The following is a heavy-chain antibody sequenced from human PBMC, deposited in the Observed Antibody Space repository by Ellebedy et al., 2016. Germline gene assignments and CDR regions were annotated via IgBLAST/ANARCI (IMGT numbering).Heavy chain of an antibody. Sequence: GGSLRLXCAASGFTFSSYAMSWVRQAPGKGLEWVSSISSSSSYIYYADSVKGRFTISRDNAKNSLYLQMNSLRAEDTAVYYCARDRDSSGWYYYYYYGMDVWGQGTTVTVSS. V-gene: IGHV3-21*01. CDR2: ISSSSSYI. J-gene: IGHJ6*02. CDR3: ARDRDSSGWYYYYYYGMDV. CDR1: GFTFSSYA. D-gene: IGHD6-19*01.